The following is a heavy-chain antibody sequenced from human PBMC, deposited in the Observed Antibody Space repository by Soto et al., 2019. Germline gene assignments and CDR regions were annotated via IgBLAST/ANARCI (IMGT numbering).Heavy chain of an antibody. CDR2: IYYSVST. D-gene: IGHD2-21*02. J-gene: IGHJ5*02. V-gene: IGHV4-30-4*01. CDR3: ARAMVVTQNWFDP. Sequence: QVQLQESGPGLVKPSQTLSLTCTVSGGSISSGDYYWSWIRQPPGKGLEWIGYIYYSVSTYYNPSLKSRVTISVDTSKNQFSLKLSSVTAADTAVYYCARAMVVTQNWFDPWGQGTLVTVSS. CDR1: GGSISSGDYY.